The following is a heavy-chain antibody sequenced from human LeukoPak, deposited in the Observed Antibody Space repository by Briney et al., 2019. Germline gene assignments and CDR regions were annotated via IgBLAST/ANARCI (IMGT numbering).Heavy chain of an antibody. D-gene: IGHD5-12*01. J-gene: IGHJ4*02. V-gene: IGHV3-7*01. CDR2: IKQDGSEK. CDR1: GFTFSSYW. Sequence: GGSLRLSCAASGFTFSSYWMSWVRQAPGKGLEWVANIKQDGSEKYYVDSVKGRFTISRDNAKNSLYLQMNSLRAEDTAVYYCARLGKIRGYSGYDSGTHFDYWGQGTLVTVSS. CDR3: ARLGKIRGYSGYDSGTHFDY.